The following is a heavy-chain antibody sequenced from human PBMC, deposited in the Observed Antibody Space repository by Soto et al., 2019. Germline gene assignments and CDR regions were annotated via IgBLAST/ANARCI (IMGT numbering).Heavy chain of an antibody. D-gene: IGHD3-22*01. J-gene: IGHJ4*02. CDR3: AKGFDRAPRGY. CDR1: GFTFSSYG. V-gene: IGHV3-30*18. CDR2: ISYDGSNK. Sequence: GGSLRLSCAASGFTFSSYGMHWVRQAPGKGLEWVAVISYDGSNKYYADSVKGRFTISRDNSKNKLYLQMNSLRSEDTAVWYCAKGFDRAPRGYWGQETLVTVSS.